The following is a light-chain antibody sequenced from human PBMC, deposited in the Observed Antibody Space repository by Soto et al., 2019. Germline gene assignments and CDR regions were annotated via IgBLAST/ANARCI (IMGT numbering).Light chain of an antibody. Sequence: EIVMTQSPDILSVSPGESATLSCRASQSVAKDLAWYQHKPGQTPRLLTHGASTRATGIPARFSGVGSGTESTLTISSLQSEDFAVYYCQQYKDWRTFGQGTNVDIK. J-gene: IGKJ1*01. CDR1: QSVAKD. CDR2: GAS. CDR3: QQYKDWRT. V-gene: IGKV3-15*01.